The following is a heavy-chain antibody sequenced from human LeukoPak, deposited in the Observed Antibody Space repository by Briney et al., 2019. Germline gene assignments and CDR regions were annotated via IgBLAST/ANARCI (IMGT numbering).Heavy chain of an antibody. V-gene: IGHV3-11*06. CDR2: ISSSSSYT. Sequence: GGSLRLSCAASGFTFSDYCMSWIRQAPGKGLEWVSYISSSSSYTNYADSVKGRFTISRDNAKNSLYLQMNSLRAEDTAVYYCARFGVAGTRINYYFDYWGQGTLVTVSS. J-gene: IGHJ4*02. CDR3: ARFGVAGTRINYYFDY. CDR1: GFTFSDYC. D-gene: IGHD6-19*01.